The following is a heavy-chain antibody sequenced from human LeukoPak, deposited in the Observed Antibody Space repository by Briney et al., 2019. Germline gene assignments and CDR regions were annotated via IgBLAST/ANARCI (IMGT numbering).Heavy chain of an antibody. D-gene: IGHD3-9*01. CDR1: GYTFTSYG. J-gene: IGHJ4*02. CDR2: ISAYTGNT. CDR3: ARDLDDILTAYKPITYYFDY. V-gene: IGHV1-18*01. Sequence: ASVKVSCKASGYTFTSYGISWVRQAPGQGLEWMEWISAYTGNTKYAQKFQGRVTMTADTSTRTAYMELRSLRTDDTAVYYCARDLDDILTAYKPITYYFDYWGQGTLVTVSS.